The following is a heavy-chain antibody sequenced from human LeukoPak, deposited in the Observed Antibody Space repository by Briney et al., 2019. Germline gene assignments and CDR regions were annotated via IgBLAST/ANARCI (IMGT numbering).Heavy chain of an antibody. D-gene: IGHD4-17*01. J-gene: IGHJ5*02. CDR1: GGSISSYY. CDR3: ARAVYFGDYGDYRFDP. CDR2: IYYSGGT. V-gene: IGHV4-59*01. Sequence: PSETLSLTCTVSGGSISSYYWSWIRQPPGKGLEWIGYIYYSGGTNYNPSLKSRVTISVDTSKNQFSLKLSSVTAADTAVYYCARAVYFGDYGDYRFDPWGQGTLVTVSS.